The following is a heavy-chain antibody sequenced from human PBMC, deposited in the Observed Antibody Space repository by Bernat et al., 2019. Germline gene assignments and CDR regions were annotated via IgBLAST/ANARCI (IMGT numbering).Heavy chain of an antibody. CDR1: GFTFSNAW. V-gene: IGHV3-15*07. CDR3: STGGYVFDY. J-gene: IGHJ4*02. CDR2: IKSKVDGGTT. D-gene: IGHD6-13*01. Sequence: EVQLVESGGGLVKPGGSLRLSCAGSGFTFSNAWMNWVRQAPGKGLEWVGRIKSKVDGGTTDYAAPVKGRFSISRDDSQNMVYLQMNSLKSDDTAKYYGSTGGYVFDYWSQGTSITV.